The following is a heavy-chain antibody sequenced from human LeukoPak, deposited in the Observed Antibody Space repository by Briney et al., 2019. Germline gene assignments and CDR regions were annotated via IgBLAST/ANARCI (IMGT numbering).Heavy chain of an antibody. CDR1: GDSVSSNSAA. D-gene: IGHD4-17*01. Sequence: SQTLSLTCAISGDSVSSNSAAWNWIRQSPSRGLEWLGRTYFGSKWSNDYAVSVKSRITINPDTSKNQFSLQLNSVTPEDTAVYYCARDPDYGDRSYYGMDVWGQGTTVTVSS. CDR2: TYFGSKWSN. CDR3: ARDPDYGDRSYYGMDV. V-gene: IGHV6-1*01. J-gene: IGHJ6*02.